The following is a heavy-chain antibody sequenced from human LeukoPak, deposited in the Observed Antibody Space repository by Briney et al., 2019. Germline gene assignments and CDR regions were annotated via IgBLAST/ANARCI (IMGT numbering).Heavy chain of an antibody. D-gene: IGHD1-26*01. CDR2: IRQDGRDK. CDR1: GFTFSGYW. CDR3: VRDTGGSGSYPDY. J-gene: IGHJ4*02. V-gene: IGHV3-7*01. Sequence: GGSLRLSCAASGFTFSGYWMTWVRQAPGKALEWVANIRQDGRDKCYWDSVKGRFTISRDNAKNSVYLQMNSLRAEDTAIYYCVRDTGGSGSYPDYWGQGTLVTVSS.